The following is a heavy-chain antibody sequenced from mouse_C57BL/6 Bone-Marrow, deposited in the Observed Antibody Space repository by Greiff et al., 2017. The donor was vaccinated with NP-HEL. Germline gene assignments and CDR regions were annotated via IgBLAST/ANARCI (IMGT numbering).Heavy chain of an antibody. J-gene: IGHJ2*01. CDR2: FYPRSGNT. CDR3: ARKNGYYVFDY. D-gene: IGHD2-3*01. CDR1: GYTFTSYG. Sequence: VQLQQSGAELARPGASVKLSCKASGYTFTSYGISWVKQRTGQGLEWIGEFYPRSGNTYYNEKFKGKATLTADKSSSTAYMELRSLTSEDSAVYFCARKNGYYVFDYWGQGTTLTVSS. V-gene: IGHV1-81*01.